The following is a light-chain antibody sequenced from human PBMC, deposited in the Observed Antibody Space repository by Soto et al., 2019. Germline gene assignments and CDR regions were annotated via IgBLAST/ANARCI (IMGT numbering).Light chain of an antibody. V-gene: IGLV2-14*01. Sequence: QSVLTQPASVSGSPGQSITISCTGTSSDVGAYNYVSWYQQHPGKAPKLMIYDVSHRPSGVSNRFSGSKSGNTASLTISGLQAEDEASYYCTSYTTSTTLVFGGGTKLTVL. CDR1: SSDVGAYNY. J-gene: IGLJ2*01. CDR2: DVS. CDR3: TSYTTSTTLV.